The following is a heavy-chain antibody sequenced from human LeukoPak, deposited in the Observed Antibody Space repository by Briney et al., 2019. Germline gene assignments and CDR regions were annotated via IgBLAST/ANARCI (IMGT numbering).Heavy chain of an antibody. D-gene: IGHD3-16*01. V-gene: IGHV4-59*01. CDR1: GGSISSYY. Sequence: SETLSLTCTVSGGSISSYYWSWIRQPPGKGLEWIGYIYYSGSTTYNPSLKSRVTISLDTSKNQFSLRLSSVTAADTAVYYCARHLMITFPYYYGMDVWGQGTTVTVSS. CDR2: IYYSGST. J-gene: IGHJ6*02. CDR3: ARHLMITFPYYYGMDV.